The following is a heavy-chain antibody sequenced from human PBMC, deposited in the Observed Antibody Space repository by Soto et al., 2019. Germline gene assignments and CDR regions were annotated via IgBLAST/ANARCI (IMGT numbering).Heavy chain of an antibody. CDR2: IYTSGST. V-gene: IGHV4-4*07. Sequence: PSETLSLTCTVSGGSISSYYGGWIRQPAGKGLEWIGRIYTSGSTNYNPSLKSRVTMSVDTSKNQFSLKLSSVTAADTAVYYCARGGFSKNLDYWGQGTLVTVSS. D-gene: IGHD3-3*02. CDR1: GGSISSYY. J-gene: IGHJ4*02. CDR3: ARGGFSKNLDY.